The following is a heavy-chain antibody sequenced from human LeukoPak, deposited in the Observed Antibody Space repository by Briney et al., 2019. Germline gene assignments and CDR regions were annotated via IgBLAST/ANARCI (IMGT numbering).Heavy chain of an antibody. CDR2: ISYDGSNK. CDR1: GFTFSSYA. Sequence: PGGSLRLSCAASGFTFSSYAMHWVRQAPGKGLEWVAVISYDGSNKYYADSVKGRFTISRDNSKNTLYLQMNSLRAEDTAIYYCARDRKGPFDYWGQGTLVTVSS. CDR3: ARDRKGPFDY. V-gene: IGHV3-30-3*01. J-gene: IGHJ4*02.